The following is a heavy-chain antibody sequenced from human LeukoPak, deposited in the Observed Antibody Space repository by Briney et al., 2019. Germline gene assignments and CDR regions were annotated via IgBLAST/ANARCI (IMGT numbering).Heavy chain of an antibody. V-gene: IGHV4-59*01. CDR2: IYYSGST. CDR1: GVSISSYY. D-gene: IGHD4-23*01. Sequence: PSETLSLTCTVSGVSISSYYWSWIRQPPGKGLEWIGYIYYSGSTNYNSSLKSRVTISVDTSKNQFSLKLSSVTAADTAVYYCARSSDYGGLGFFQHWGQGTLVTVSS. J-gene: IGHJ1*01. CDR3: ARSSDYGGLGFFQH.